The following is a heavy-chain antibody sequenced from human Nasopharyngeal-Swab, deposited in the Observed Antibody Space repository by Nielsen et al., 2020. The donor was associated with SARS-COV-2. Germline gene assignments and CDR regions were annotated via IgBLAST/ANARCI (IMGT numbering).Heavy chain of an antibody. Sequence: LRLSCAVYGGSLSGYYWSWIRQPPGEGLEWLGEINHNGRTNSNPSLKSRVTISVDMSKNQFSLKLSSVTAADTAVYYCARGRSRSRYCSSTSCYHFDYWGQGTLVTVSS. CDR3: ARGRSRSRYCSSTSCYHFDY. V-gene: IGHV4-34*01. D-gene: IGHD2-2*01. J-gene: IGHJ4*02. CDR2: INHNGRT. CDR1: GGSLSGYY.